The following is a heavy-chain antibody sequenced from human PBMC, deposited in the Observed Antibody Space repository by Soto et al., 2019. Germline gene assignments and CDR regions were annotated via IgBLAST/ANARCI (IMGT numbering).Heavy chain of an antibody. J-gene: IGHJ6*04. V-gene: IGHV3-7*01. CDR2: IKEDGSEK. Sequence: EVQLVESGGGLVQPGGSLRLSCAASGFTFSSYWMTWVRQAPGKGLEWVANIKEDGSEKYYVDSVKGRFTISRDNAKNSVYLQLNTLRARDPPVYNCPDGASYPAVWGKGTRSPSPQ. CDR3: PDGASYPAV. D-gene: IGHD2-21*02. CDR1: GFTFSSYW.